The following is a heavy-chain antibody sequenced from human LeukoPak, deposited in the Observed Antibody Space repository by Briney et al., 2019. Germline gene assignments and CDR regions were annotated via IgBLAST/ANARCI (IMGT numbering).Heavy chain of an antibody. V-gene: IGHV3-11*01. CDR3: ARVLKGGSYDILTGYYSLGPTYYYYGMDV. D-gene: IGHD3-9*01. J-gene: IGHJ6*02. CDR1: GFTFSDYY. Sequence: GGSLRLSCTASGFTFSDYYMTWIRQASGKGLEWISYISNSGNVIYYADSVKSQFTISRDNARNSLYLQMNSLRAEDTAVYYCARVLKGGSYDILTGYYSLGPTYYYYGMDVWGQGTTVTVSS. CDR2: ISNSGNVI.